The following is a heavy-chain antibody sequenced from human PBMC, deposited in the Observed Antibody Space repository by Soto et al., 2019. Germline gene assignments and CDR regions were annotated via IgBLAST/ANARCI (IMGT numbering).Heavy chain of an antibody. V-gene: IGHV3-23*01. J-gene: IGHJ4*02. D-gene: IGHD2-21*01. CDR3: TGETYYFDY. Sequence: VQVLESGGGLAQPGGSLRLSCVVSGFSFSNFAMGWVRQAPGKGLEWVSGISAGGDSTYFADSVKGRFTISRDNSKNTVYLQMNSLKAEDTAVYYCTGETYYFDYWGQGTLVTVSS. CDR1: GFSFSNFA. CDR2: ISAGGDST.